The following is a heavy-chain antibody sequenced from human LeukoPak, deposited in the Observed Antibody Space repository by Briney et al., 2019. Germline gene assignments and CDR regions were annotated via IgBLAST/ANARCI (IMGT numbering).Heavy chain of an antibody. Sequence: PSETLSLTCTVSGGSISSYYWSWIRQPAGKGLEWIGRIYTSGSTNYNPSLKSRVTMSVDTSKNQFSLKLSSVTAADTAVYYCARLHSSGYYYTDYYFDYWGQGTLVTVSS. CDR3: ARLHSSGYYYTDYYFDY. CDR2: IYTSGST. CDR1: GGSISSYY. J-gene: IGHJ4*02. D-gene: IGHD3-22*01. V-gene: IGHV4-4*07.